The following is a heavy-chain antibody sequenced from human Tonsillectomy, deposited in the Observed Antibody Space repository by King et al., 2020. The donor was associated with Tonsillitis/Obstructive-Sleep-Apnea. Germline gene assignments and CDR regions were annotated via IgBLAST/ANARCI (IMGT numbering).Heavy chain of an antibody. CDR1: GFTFSSYC. V-gene: IGHV3-7*04. CDR2: IKQDGSEK. Sequence: VQLVESGGGLVQPGGSLRLSCAASGFTFSSYCMSWVRQAPGKGLEWVANIKQDGSEKYYVDSVKGRFTISRDNAKNSLYLQMNSLRAEDTAEYYCARDQDETGTNDYMDVWGKGTTVTVSS. CDR3: ARDQDETGTNDYMDV. J-gene: IGHJ6*03. D-gene: IGHD1-7*01.